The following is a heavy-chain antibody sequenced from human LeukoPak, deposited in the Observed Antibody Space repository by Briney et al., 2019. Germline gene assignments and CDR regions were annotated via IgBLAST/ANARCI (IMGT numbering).Heavy chain of an antibody. V-gene: IGHV3-33*01. CDR3: ARDEGDSSGYYPGL. J-gene: IGHJ1*01. CDR2: IWHDGSRK. D-gene: IGHD3-22*01. CDR1: GFTLSNYG. Sequence: GGSLRLSCAASGFTLSNYGMHWVRQAPGKGPEWVAAIWHDGSRKYYAESVKGRFTISRDNARNMVYVQMDSLRAEDTAVYYCARDEGDSSGYYPGLWGQGTLVTVSS.